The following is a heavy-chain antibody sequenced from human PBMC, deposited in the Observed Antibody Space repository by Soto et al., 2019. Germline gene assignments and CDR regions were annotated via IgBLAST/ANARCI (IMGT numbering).Heavy chain of an antibody. J-gene: IGHJ6*03. Sequence: ESGGGVVQPGRSLRLSCAASGFTFSSYGMHWVRQAPGKGLEWVAVISYDGSNKYYADSVKGRFTISRDNSKNTLYLQMNSRRAEDTAVYYCAKSRKRGGVKGSKEHYYYYMDVWGKGTTVTVSS. D-gene: IGHD3-16*01. V-gene: IGHV3-30*18. CDR1: GFTFSSYG. CDR3: AKSRKRGGVKGSKEHYYYYMDV. CDR2: ISYDGSNK.